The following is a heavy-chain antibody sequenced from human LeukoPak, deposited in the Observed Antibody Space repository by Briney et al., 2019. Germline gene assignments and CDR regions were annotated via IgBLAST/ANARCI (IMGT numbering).Heavy chain of an antibody. CDR2: INSDGSST. J-gene: IGHJ4*02. CDR3: ARDKRPYRYSGSHDY. Sequence: GGSLRLSCAASGFTFSSYWMHWVRQAPGKGLVWVSRINSDGSSTSYADSVKGRFTISRDNAKNTLYLQMNSLRAEDTAVYYCARDKRPYRYSGSHDYWGQGTLVTVSS. CDR1: GFTFSSYW. V-gene: IGHV3-74*01. D-gene: IGHD1-26*01.